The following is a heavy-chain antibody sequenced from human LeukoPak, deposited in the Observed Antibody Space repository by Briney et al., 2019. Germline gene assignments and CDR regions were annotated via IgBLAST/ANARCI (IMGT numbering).Heavy chain of an antibody. CDR3: ARHLLVVVVAADRWFDP. CDR1: GGSIGSSSYY. J-gene: IGHJ5*02. Sequence: PSETLSLTCTVSGGSIGSSSYYWGWIRQPPGKGLEWIGSIHYSGSTYYNPSLKSRVTISVDTSKNQFSLKLSSVTAADTAVYYCARHLLVVVVAADRWFDPWGQGTLVTVSS. V-gene: IGHV4-39*01. D-gene: IGHD2-15*01. CDR2: IHYSGST.